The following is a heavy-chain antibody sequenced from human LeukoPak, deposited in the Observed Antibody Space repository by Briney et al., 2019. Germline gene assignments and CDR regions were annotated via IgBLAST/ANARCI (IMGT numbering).Heavy chain of an antibody. Sequence: QPGGSLRLSCAASGFTFSSCSMNWVRQAPGKGLEWVSYISSSSSTIYYADSVKGRFTISRDNAKNSLYLQMNSLRDEDTAVYYCAPVFYDILTGYQGTINNWFDPWGQGTLVTVSS. V-gene: IGHV3-48*02. CDR3: APVFYDILTGYQGTINNWFDP. J-gene: IGHJ5*02. CDR1: GFTFSSCS. CDR2: ISSSSSTI. D-gene: IGHD3-9*01.